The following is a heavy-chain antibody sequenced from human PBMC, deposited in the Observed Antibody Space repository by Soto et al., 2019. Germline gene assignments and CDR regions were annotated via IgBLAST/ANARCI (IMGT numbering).Heavy chain of an antibody. CDR3: ANRENENFDWLFYFDY. D-gene: IGHD3-9*01. CDR1: GFTFSSYA. Sequence: EVQLLESGGGLVQPGGSLRLSCAASGFTFSSYAMSWVRQAPGKGLEWVSAIRGSGGSTYYADSVKGRFTISRDNSKNTLYLQMNSLRAEDTAVYYCANRENENFDWLFYFDYWGQGTLVTVSS. CDR2: IRGSGGST. J-gene: IGHJ4*02. V-gene: IGHV3-23*01.